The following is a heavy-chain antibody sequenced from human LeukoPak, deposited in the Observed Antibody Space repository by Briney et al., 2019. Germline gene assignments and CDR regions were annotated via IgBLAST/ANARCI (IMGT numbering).Heavy chain of an antibody. CDR1: GGSFSGYY. CDR2: INHSGST. J-gene: IGHJ4*02. D-gene: IGHD6-6*01. Sequence: SETLSLTCAVYGGSFSGYYWSWIRQPPGKGLEWIGEINHSGSTNYNPSRKSRVTISVDTSKNQFSLKLSSVTAADTAVYYCARYSSSPCDYWGQGTLVTVSS. V-gene: IGHV4-34*01. CDR3: ARYSSSPCDY.